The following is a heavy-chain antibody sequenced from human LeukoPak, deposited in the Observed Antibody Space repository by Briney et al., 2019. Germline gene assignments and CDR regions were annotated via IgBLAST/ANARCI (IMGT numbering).Heavy chain of an antibody. CDR3: AKAALLVVPAGFDY. CDR2: IRYDGSNK. D-gene: IGHD2-2*01. J-gene: IGHJ4*02. Sequence: GGSLKLSCAASGFTFSSYGMHWVRQAPGKGLEWVAFIRYDGSNKYYADYVKGRFTISRDNSKNTLYLQMNSLRAEDTAVYYCAKAALLVVPAGFDYWGQGTLVTVSS. CDR1: GFTFSSYG. V-gene: IGHV3-30*02.